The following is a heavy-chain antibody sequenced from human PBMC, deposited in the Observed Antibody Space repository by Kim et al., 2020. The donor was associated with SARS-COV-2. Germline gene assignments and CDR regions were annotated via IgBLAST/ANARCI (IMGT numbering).Heavy chain of an antibody. J-gene: IGHJ4*02. CDR1: GYTFTSYG. CDR3: ARDRPEGYSSSRGYFDY. V-gene: IGHV1-18*01. CDR2: ISAYNGNT. D-gene: IGHD6-6*01. Sequence: ASVKVSCKASGYTFTSYGISWVRQAPGQGLERMGWISAYNGNTNYAQKLQGRVPMTTDTSTSTAYMELRSLRSDDTAVYYCARDRPEGYSSSRGYFDYWGQRTLVPVSS.